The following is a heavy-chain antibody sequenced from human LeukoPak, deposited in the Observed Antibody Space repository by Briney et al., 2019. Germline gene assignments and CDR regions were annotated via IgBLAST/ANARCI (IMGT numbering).Heavy chain of an antibody. D-gene: IGHD3-16*01. Sequence: SQTLSLTCTVSGGSMTSGNYYWSWIRQPAGKGLEWIGRIYSSGTTNYNPSLKSRVTMSVDRSKKEFSLKLSSVTAADTAVYYCARVSWPGRGSRFDPWGQGTLVTVSS. J-gene: IGHJ5*02. CDR2: IYSSGTT. CDR3: ARVSWPGRGSRFDP. V-gene: IGHV4-61*02. CDR1: GGSMTSGNYY.